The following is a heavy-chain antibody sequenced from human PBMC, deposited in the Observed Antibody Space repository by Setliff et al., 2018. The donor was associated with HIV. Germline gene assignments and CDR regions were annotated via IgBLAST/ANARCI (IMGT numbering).Heavy chain of an antibody. V-gene: IGHV4-39*01. D-gene: IGHD1-26*01. J-gene: IGHJ4*02. CDR3: ARQMGSGSYDTGYYFDS. Sequence: PSETLSLTCNVSTVYITTTSDSWAWIRQPPGKGLEWIRSISFSPGAGLEWIVGITYSETTSYNPTLNGRVTMSVDTSKNQFSLDLSSVTAADTAVYFCARQMGSGSYDTGYYFDSWGQGTPVTVSS. CDR2: ITYSETT. CDR1: TVYITTTSDS.